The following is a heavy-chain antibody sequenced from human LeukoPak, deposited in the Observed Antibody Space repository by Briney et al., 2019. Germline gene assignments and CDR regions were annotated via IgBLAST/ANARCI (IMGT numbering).Heavy chain of an antibody. CDR2: IIPIFGKA. Sequence: SVKVSCKASGGTFISYAISWVRQAPGQGLEGMGRIIPIFGKANYAQKFQGRVTITTDQSTSTAYMELSSLRSEDTAVYYCARDREGYCSSTGCYWFDPWGQGTLVTVSS. J-gene: IGHJ5*02. D-gene: IGHD2-2*01. CDR1: GGTFISYA. CDR3: ARDREGYCSSTGCYWFDP. V-gene: IGHV1-69*05.